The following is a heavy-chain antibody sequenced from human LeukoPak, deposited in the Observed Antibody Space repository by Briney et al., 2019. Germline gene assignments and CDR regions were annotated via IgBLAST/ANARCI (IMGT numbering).Heavy chain of an antibody. V-gene: IGHV1-46*01. D-gene: IGHD3-9*01. Sequence: GASVKVSCKASGYTFTGYYMHWVRQAPGQGLEWMGIINPSGGSTSYAQKFQGRVTMTRDTSTSTVYMELSSLRSEDTAVYYCARGDILTGSTLYYFDYWGQGTLVTVSS. CDR1: GYTFTGYY. CDR3: ARGDILTGSTLYYFDY. CDR2: INPSGGST. J-gene: IGHJ4*02.